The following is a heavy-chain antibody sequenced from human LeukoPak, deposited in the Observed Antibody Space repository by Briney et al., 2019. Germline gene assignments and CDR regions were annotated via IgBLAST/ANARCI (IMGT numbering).Heavy chain of an antibody. D-gene: IGHD2-2*01. J-gene: IGHJ4*02. CDR2: IYPDDSDT. CDR1: GYSFTDYW. V-gene: IGHV5-51*01. Sequence: GESLKISCMGFGYSFTDYWIGWVRQMPGKGLEWMGLIYPDDSDTRYSPSFQGQVTISADKSISTAYLQWSSLKASDTAMYYCARIYCGTTICSPTFDYWGPGTLVTVSS. CDR3: ARIYCGTTICSPTFDY.